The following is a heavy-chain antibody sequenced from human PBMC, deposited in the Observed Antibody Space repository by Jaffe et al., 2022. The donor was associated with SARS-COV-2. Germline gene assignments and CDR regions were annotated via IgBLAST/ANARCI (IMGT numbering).Heavy chain of an antibody. CDR2: IGSGESSA. Sequence: EVQLLESGGGLVQPGGSLRLSCAASGSTFSSHFMHWVRQTPREGLVWVSRIGSGESSAIYADSVKGRFTISRDNAKNTLYLKMNNLRVEDTAVYYCAGTTTATDNWFGPWGRGTLVTVSS. CDR1: GSTFSSHF. V-gene: IGHV3-74*01. CDR3: AGTTTATDNWFGP. D-gene: IGHD1-1*01. J-gene: IGHJ5*02.